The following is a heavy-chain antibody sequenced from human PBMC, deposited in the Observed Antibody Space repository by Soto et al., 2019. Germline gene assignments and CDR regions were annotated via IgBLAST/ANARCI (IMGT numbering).Heavy chain of an antibody. V-gene: IGHV4-31*03. CDR3: ARDGPYPGYCSSTSCRGGWFDP. CDR1: GGSISSGGYY. Sequence: PSETLSLTCTVSGGSISSGGYYWSWIRQHPGKGLEWIGYIYYSGSTYYNPSLKGRVTISVDTSKNQFSLKLSSVTAADTAVYYCARDGPYPGYCSSTSCRGGWFDPWGQGTLVTVSS. CDR2: IYYSGST. J-gene: IGHJ5*02. D-gene: IGHD2-2*01.